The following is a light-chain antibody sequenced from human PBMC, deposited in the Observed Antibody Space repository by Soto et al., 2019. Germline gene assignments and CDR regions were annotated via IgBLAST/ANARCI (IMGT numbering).Light chain of an antibody. V-gene: IGKV3-20*01. Sequence: IVLTQSPGTLSLSPGERATLSCRASQSISSSYLAWYQQKPGQAPRLLMYGASNRATGIPDRFSGSGSGTDFTLTISRLEPEDFAVYYCQQYGSSLFTFGPGTKVDIK. CDR1: QSISSSY. J-gene: IGKJ3*01. CDR3: QQYGSSLFT. CDR2: GAS.